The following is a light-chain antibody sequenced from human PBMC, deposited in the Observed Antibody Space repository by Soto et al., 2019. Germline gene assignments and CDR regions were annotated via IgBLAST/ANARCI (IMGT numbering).Light chain of an antibody. J-gene: IGKJ4*01. Sequence: EIVLTQSPATLSLSPGERATLSCRASQSVSSYLAWYQQKPDQAPRLLIYDASNRATGIPARFSGSGFGTDFTLTISSLEPEDFAVYYCQQRSDWHTFGGGTKVDIK. CDR2: DAS. CDR3: QQRSDWHT. CDR1: QSVSSY. V-gene: IGKV3-11*01.